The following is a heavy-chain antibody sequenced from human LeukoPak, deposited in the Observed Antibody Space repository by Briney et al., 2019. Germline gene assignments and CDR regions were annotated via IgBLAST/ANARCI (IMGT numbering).Heavy chain of an antibody. CDR3: ARDHLDYDILTGQVDYYYGMDV. CDR2: IYHSAST. CDR1: GYSISSGYY. V-gene: IGHV4-38-2*02. D-gene: IGHD3-9*01. Sequence: SETLSLTCTVSGYSISSGYYLGWIRQPPGKGLEWIGSIYHSASTYYIPSLKSRVTISVDTSKNQFSLKLSSVTAADTAVYYCARDHLDYDILTGQVDYYYGMDVWGQGTTVTVSS. J-gene: IGHJ6*02.